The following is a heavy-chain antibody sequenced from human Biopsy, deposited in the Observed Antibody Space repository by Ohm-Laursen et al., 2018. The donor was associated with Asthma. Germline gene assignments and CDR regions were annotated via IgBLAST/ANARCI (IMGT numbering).Heavy chain of an antibody. V-gene: IGHV4-39*01. CDR3: ARRITIFGVVQKDHGMDA. Sequence: SQTLSLTCPVSGGSMTPTSHYWDWIRQAPGKGLEWIGYISYGGKTSYNPSLKNRVTISRDTSKNQFSLRLTSVTAADTAVYFCARRITIFGVVQKDHGMDAWGQGTTVIVSS. J-gene: IGHJ6*02. D-gene: IGHD3-3*01. CDR1: GGSMTPTSHY. CDR2: ISYGGKT.